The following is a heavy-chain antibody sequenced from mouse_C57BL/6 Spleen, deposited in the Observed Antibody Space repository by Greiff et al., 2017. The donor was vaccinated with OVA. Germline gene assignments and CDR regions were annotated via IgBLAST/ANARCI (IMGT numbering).Heavy chain of an antibody. CDR2: IYWDDDK. V-gene: IGHV8-12*01. CDR1: GFSLSTSGMG. CDR3: ARNYYGSSFHWYFDV. Sequence: QVTLKESGPGILQSSQTLSLTCSFSGFSLSTSGMGVSWIRQPSGKGLEWLAHIYWDDDKRYNPSLKSRLTISKDTSRNQVFLKITSVDTADTATYYCARNYYGSSFHWYFDVWGTGTTVTVSS. J-gene: IGHJ1*03. D-gene: IGHD1-1*01.